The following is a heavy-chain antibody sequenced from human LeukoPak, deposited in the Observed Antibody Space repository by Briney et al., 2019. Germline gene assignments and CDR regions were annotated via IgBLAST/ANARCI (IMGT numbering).Heavy chain of an antibody. CDR2: MYTSVST. V-gene: IGHV4-4*07. J-gene: IGHJ4*02. D-gene: IGHD3-22*01. CDR1: GGSISSFY. Sequence: SETLSLPCTVSGGSISSFYWSWIRQPAGEGLEWIGRMYTSVSTNSNPALNSRVPISVDKSKNQFSLKLSSVTAADTAVYYCASYNYDSSGYYFCYWGQGTLVTVSP. CDR3: ASYNYDSSGYYFCY.